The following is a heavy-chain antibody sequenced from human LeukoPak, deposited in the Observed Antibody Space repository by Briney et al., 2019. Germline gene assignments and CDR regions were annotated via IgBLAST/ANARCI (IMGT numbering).Heavy chain of an antibody. CDR3: ARGRSIAAAVPGY. V-gene: IGHV3-23*01. J-gene: IGHJ4*02. Sequence: GGSLRLSCVASEFTFNNYAMSWVRQAPGKGLEWVSTISGRGDTTYYADSVKGRFTISRDKSKNSVFLQMNSLRVDDAAVYYCARGRSIAAAVPGYWGQGTLVTVSS. D-gene: IGHD6-13*01. CDR1: EFTFNNYA. CDR2: ISGRGDTT.